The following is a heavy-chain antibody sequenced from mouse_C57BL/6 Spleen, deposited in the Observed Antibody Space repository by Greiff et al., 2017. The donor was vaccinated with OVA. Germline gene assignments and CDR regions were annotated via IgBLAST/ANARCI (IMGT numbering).Heavy chain of an antibody. D-gene: IGHD2-3*01. CDR3: ARKMKYWLLPSDFDD. CDR1: GYTFTSYW. J-gene: IGHJ2*01. V-gene: IGHV1-50*01. Sequence: QVQLQQPGAELVKPGASVKLSCKASGYTFTSYWMQWVKQRPGQGLEWIGEIDPSDSYTNYNQKFKGQATLTVDTSSSTAYMQLSSLTSEDSAVYDWARKMKYWLLPSDFDDWGKGTTLTVSS. CDR2: IDPSDSYT.